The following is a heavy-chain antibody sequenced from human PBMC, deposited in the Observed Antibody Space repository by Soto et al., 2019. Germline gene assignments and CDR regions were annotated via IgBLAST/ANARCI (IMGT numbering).Heavy chain of an antibody. Sequence: EVQLVESGGDLVQRGGSLRLSCAASGFTFNLYSMNWVRQAPGKGLEWFSYITSDTKTIKYADSVKGRFTISRDNAKNSVDLRMNSLRDEDTAVYYCARSGEGHFDYWGQGTVVPVSS. J-gene: IGHJ4*02. D-gene: IGHD3-10*01. V-gene: IGHV3-48*02. CDR1: GFTFNLYS. CDR3: ARSGEGHFDY. CDR2: ITSDTKTI.